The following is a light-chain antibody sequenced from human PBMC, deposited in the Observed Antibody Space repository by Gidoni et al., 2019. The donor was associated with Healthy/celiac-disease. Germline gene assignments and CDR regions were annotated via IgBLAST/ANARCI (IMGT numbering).Light chain of an antibody. J-gene: IGLJ3*02. Sequence: QSVLTQPPSASGTPGQRVTIPCSGSSSNIGSNTVNWYKQLPGTAPKLIIYSNNQRPSGVPDRFSGSKSGTSASLAISGLQSEDEADYYCAAWDDSLNGPVFGGGTKLTVL. V-gene: IGLV1-44*01. CDR1: SSNIGSNT. CDR3: AAWDDSLNGPV. CDR2: SNN.